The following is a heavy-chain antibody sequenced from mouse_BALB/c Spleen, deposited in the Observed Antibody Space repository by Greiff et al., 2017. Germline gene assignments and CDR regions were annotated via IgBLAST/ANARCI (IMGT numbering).Heavy chain of an antibody. J-gene: IGHJ4*01. CDR2: IWSGGST. CDR1: GFSLTSYG. CDR3: ARNPLLLRYYAMDY. Sequence: QVQLKQSGPGLVQPSQSLSITCTVPGFSLTSYGVHWVRQSPGKGLEWLGVIWSGGSTDYNAAFISRLSISKDNSKSQVFFKMNSLQADDTAIYYCARNPLLLRYYAMDYWGQGTSVTVSS. D-gene: IGHD1-1*01. V-gene: IGHV2-4-1*01.